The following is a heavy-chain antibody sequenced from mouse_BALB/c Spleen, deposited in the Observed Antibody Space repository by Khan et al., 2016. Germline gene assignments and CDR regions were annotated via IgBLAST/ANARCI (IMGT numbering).Heavy chain of an antibody. CDR3: ARHEGRTMITTVYFDY. CDR1: GYTFTEYI. D-gene: IGHD2-4*01. CDR2: FYPGSGSI. V-gene: IGHV1-62-2*01. J-gene: IGHJ2*01. Sequence: QVQLKQSGAELVKPGASVKLSCKASGYTFTEYIIHWVKQRSGQGLEWIAWFYPGSGSIKYNEKFKDKATLTADKSSSTVYMELSRLTSEDSAVYFCARHEGRTMITTVYFDYWGQGTTLTVSS.